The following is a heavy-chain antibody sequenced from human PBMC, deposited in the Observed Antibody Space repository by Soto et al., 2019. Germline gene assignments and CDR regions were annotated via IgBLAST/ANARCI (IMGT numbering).Heavy chain of an antibody. Sequence: GGSLRLSCAASGFTFSSYSMNWVRQAPGKGLEWVSSISSSSSYIYYADSVKGRFTISRDNAKNSLYLQMNSLRAEDTAVYYCARDLIEVRGYSGYDLDYWGQGTLVTVSS. CDR3: ARDLIEVRGYSGYDLDY. CDR1: GFTFSSYS. V-gene: IGHV3-21*01. CDR2: ISSSSSYI. D-gene: IGHD5-12*01. J-gene: IGHJ4*02.